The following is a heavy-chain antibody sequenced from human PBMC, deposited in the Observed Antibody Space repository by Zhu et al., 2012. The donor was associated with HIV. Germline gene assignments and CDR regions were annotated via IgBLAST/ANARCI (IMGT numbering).Heavy chain of an antibody. D-gene: IGHD6-13*01. CDR3: VKDSSSVAAGGHFDF. CDR1: GFTFDDYA. Sequence: EMRLVESGGGLVQPGRSLRLSCAASGFTFDDYAMHWVRQSPGKGLEWVSGISWNSGNIGYADSVKGRFIMSRDNAKNSLFLQMNSLRPEDLAFYYCVKDSSSVAAGGHFDFWGREPWSPSPQ. J-gene: IGHJ4*02. CDR2: ISWNSGNI. V-gene: IGHV3-9*03.